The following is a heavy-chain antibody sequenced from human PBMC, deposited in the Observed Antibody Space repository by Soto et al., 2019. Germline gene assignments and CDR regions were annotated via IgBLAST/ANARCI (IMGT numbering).Heavy chain of an antibody. J-gene: IGHJ6*02. CDR2: IMPIFRTP. V-gene: IGHV1-69*12. D-gene: IGHD3-3*02. Sequence: QVQLEQSGAEVKKPGSSVKVSCKASGGTFSNSAISWVRQAPGQGLEWMGGIMPIFRTPDYAQKFQGRGTITADESTSTAYMELSGLRSDDTAIYYCERDKGRAQLGGNYYYILDVWGQGTTVTVSS. CDR3: ERDKGRAQLGGNYYYILDV. CDR1: GGTFSNSA.